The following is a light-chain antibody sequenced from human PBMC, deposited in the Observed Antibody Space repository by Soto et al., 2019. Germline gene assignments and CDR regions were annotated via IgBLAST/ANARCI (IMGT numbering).Light chain of an antibody. CDR3: QQYNNWPHT. V-gene: IGKV3-15*01. Sequence: EIVMTQSPATLSVSPGERATLSCRASLSVSSNLAWYQQKPGQAPRLLIYGVSTRATGIPARFSGSGSGTELTLTISSLQSEDFAVYYCQQYNNWPHTFGQGTKLEIK. J-gene: IGKJ2*01. CDR1: LSVSSN. CDR2: GVS.